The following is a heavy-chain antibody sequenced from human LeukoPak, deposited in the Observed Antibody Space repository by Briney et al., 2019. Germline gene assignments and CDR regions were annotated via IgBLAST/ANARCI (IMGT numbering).Heavy chain of an antibody. J-gene: IGHJ6*02. V-gene: IGHV3-23*01. CDR2: ISGRGGST. Sequence: GASLRLSCAASGFTFSSYAMSWVRQAPGKGLEWVSTISGRGGSTYYADSVKGRFTISRDNSKNTLYLQMNSLRVEDTAVYYCAKDRSVGVAIYYYYGMDVWGQGTTVTVSS. D-gene: IGHD3-3*01. CDR1: GFTFSSYA. CDR3: AKDRSVGVAIYYYYGMDV.